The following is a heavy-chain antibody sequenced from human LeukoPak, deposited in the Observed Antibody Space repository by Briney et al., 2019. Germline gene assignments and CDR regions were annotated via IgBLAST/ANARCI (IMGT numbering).Heavy chain of an antibody. D-gene: IGHD2-2*01. CDR3: AACSTSCLTYYYYCGMDV. CDR1: GFTFTSSA. J-gene: IGHJ6*04. CDR2: IVVGSGNT. V-gene: IGHV1-58*01. Sequence: SVKVSCKASGFTFTSSAVQWVRQARGQRLEWIGWIVVGSGNTNYAQKFQERVTITRDMSTSTAYMELSSLRSEDTAVYYCAACSTSCLTYYYYCGMDVWGKGTTVTVSS.